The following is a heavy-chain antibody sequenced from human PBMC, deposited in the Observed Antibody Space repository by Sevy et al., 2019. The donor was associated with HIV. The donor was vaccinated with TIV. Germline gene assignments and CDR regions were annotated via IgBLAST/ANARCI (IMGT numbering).Heavy chain of an antibody. V-gene: IGHV3-23*01. J-gene: IGHJ4*02. CDR3: AQGPASRY. Sequence: GESLKTSCAASGFTFSSYAMSWVRQAPGKGLEWVSAISGSGGSTYYADSVKGRFTISRDNSKNTLYLQMNSLRAEDTAVYYCAQGPASRYWGQGTLVTVSS. CDR1: GFTFSSYA. CDR2: ISGSGGST.